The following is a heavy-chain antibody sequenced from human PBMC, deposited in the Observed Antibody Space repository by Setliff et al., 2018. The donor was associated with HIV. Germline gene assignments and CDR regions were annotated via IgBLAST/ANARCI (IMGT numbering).Heavy chain of an antibody. CDR3: ARDQGHHFDSRGQVDFDL. V-gene: IGHV4-38-2*02. Sequence: KASETLSLTCGVSGYSISSDYCWGWIRQPPGKGLEWIGNMCHGGNNNYYNPSLESRVTISVDTSKNQFSLKLNSVTAADTAVYYCARDQGHHFDSRGQVDFDLWGRGTLVTVSS. D-gene: IGHD3-22*01. CDR2: MCHGGNNN. J-gene: IGHJ2*01. CDR1: GYSISSDYC.